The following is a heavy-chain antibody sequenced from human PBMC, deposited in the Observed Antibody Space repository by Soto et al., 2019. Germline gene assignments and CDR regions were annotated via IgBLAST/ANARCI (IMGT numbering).Heavy chain of an antibody. CDR2: ISGSGGST. CDR3: ACSGGSGYSLYYYGMDV. J-gene: IGHJ6*02. CDR1: GFTFSSYA. Sequence: EVQLLESGGGLVQPGGSLRPSCAASGFTFSSYAMSWVRPAPGKGLEWVSAISGSGGSTYYADSVKGRFTNSRDNSKNTLYRQMNSLSAENTAVYYSACSGGSGYSLYYYGMDVWGQGTTVTVSS. V-gene: IGHV3-23*01. D-gene: IGHD2-15*01.